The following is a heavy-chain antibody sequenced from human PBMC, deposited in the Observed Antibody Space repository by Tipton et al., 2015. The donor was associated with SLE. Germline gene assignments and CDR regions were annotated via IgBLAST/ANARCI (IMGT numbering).Heavy chain of an antibody. CDR3: ARGPRSLGGSPRDDT. CDR1: GGSFSGNF. D-gene: IGHD2-15*01. Sequence: TLSLTCAVYGGSFSGNFWNWIRQPPGKGLEWIGEIDDSGSTNYNPSLKSRVTISLDTSKNQFSLKLSSVTAADTAVYYCARGPRSLGGSPRDDTWGQGTLVTVSS. V-gene: IGHV4-34*01. J-gene: IGHJ5*02. CDR2: IDDSGST.